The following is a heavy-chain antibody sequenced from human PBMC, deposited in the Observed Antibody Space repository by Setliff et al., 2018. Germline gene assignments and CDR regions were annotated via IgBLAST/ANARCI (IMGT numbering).Heavy chain of an antibody. Sequence: GESLKISCKGSGYSFTSYWIGWVRQMPGKGLEWMGIIYPGDPDTRYSPSFQGQVTISADKSISTAYLQWSSLKASDTAMYYCARQAVAGNDAFDIWGQGTMVTVSS. V-gene: IGHV5-51*01. D-gene: IGHD6-19*01. CDR2: IYPGDPDT. CDR3: ARQAVAGNDAFDI. J-gene: IGHJ3*02. CDR1: GYSFTSYW.